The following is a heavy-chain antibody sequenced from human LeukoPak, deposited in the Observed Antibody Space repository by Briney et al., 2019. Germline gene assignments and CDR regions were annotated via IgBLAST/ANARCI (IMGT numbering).Heavy chain of an antibody. D-gene: IGHD7-27*01. CDR2: MNEDGSVT. CDR1: GFSIRSSW. J-gene: IGHJ4*02. Sequence: QPGGSLRLSCAVSGFSIRSSWMSWVRQTPGKGLEWVADMNEDGSVTWYADSVKGRFTVSGDKAKNSVDLQMSSLRAEDTAVYYCARDPAWGAIDYWGQGTLVTVSS. CDR3: ARDPAWGAIDY. V-gene: IGHV3-7*01.